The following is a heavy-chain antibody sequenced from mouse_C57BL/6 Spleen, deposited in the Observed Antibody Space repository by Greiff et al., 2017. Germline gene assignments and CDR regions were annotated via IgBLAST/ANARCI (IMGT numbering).Heavy chain of an antibody. V-gene: IGHV1-26*01. CDR1: GYTFTDYY. Sequence: EVKLQQSGPELVKPGASVKISCKASGYTFTDYYMNWVKQSHGKSLEWIGDINPNNGGTSYNQKFKGKATLTVDKSSSTAYMELRSLTSEDSAVYYCALYSFYYYAMDYWGQGTSVTVSS. CDR3: ALYSFYYYAMDY. CDR2: INPNNGGT. D-gene: IGHD2-1*01. J-gene: IGHJ4*01.